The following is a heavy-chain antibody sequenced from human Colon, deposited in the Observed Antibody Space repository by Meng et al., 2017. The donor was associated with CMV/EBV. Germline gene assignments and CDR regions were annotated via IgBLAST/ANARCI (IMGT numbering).Heavy chain of an antibody. CDR1: GDSVSSNSAA. Sequence: QVQLQHSGPGRVKPSXALSPACALSGDSVSSNSAAWNWIRQSPSRGLEWLGMTYYRSKWYNDYAVSVKSRITIHPDTSKNQFSLQLNSVTPEDTAVYYCARVAVGISSFDYWGQGTLVTVSS. V-gene: IGHV6-1*01. D-gene: IGHD1-26*01. J-gene: IGHJ4*02. CDR3: ARVAVGISSFDY. CDR2: TYYRSKWYN.